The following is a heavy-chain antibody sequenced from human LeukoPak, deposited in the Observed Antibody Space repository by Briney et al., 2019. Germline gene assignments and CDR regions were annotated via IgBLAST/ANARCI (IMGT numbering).Heavy chain of an antibody. J-gene: IGHJ4*02. CDR1: GGSISSYY. D-gene: IGHD6-19*01. V-gene: IGHV4-59*12. Sequence: SETLSLTCTVSGGSISSYYWSWIRQPPGKGLEWIGYIYYSGSTNYNPSLKSRVTISVDTSKNQFSLKLSSVTAADTAVYYCAISSGWYGGDYWGQGTLVTVSS. CDR2: IYYSGST. CDR3: AISSGWYGGDY.